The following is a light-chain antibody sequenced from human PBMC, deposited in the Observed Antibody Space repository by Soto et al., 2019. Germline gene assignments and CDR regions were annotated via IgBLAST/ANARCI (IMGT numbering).Light chain of an antibody. Sequence: QSVLTQPPSASGTHGQRVTISCAGSNSNIGSHNVYWYQQLPGTAPKLLIYKINQRPSGVPDRFSGSKSGTSASLAVSGLRSEDEADYYCAVWDDNLSGVVFGGGTKFTVL. J-gene: IGLJ2*01. CDR2: KIN. CDR3: AVWDDNLSGVV. CDR1: NSNIGSHN. V-gene: IGLV1-47*01.